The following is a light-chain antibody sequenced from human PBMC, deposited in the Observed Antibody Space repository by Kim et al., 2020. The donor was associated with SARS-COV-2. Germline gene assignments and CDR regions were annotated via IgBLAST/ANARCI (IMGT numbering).Light chain of an antibody. J-gene: IGLJ2*01. V-gene: IGLV3-1*01. Sequence: VSPGQTASITCSGDKLGDKYACWYQQKPGQSPVLVIYQGSKRPSGIPERFSGSNSGNTATLTISGTQAMDEADYYCQAWDSSTAVFGGGTQLTVL. CDR3: QAWDSSTAV. CDR2: QGS. CDR1: KLGDKY.